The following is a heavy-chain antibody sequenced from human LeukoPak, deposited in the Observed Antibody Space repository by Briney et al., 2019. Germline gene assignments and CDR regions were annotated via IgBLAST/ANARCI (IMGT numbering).Heavy chain of an antibody. CDR1: GYTFTSYG. J-gene: IGHJ4*02. CDR2: ISAYNGNT. CDR3: ARDSGDRGSGSYLIAY. Sequence: ASVKVSCKASGYTFTSYGISWVRQAPGQGLEWMGWISAYNGNTNYAQKLQGRVTMTTDTSTSTAYMELSRLRSDDTAVYYCARDSGDRGSGSYLIAYWGQGTWSPSPQ. D-gene: IGHD3-10*01. V-gene: IGHV1-18*01.